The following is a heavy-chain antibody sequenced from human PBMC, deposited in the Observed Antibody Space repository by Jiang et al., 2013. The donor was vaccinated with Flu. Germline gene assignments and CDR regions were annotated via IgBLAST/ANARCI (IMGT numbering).Heavy chain of an antibody. Sequence: SGAEVKKPGASVKVSCEASQYTFTNYDLNWVRQATGQGLEWVGWLNPHSGNVAYAQKFQGRVIMTRDTSISTAYMELSSLRSEDTAVYYCARGKYSGPSYHYYGMDVWGQGTTVTVSS. J-gene: IGHJ6*02. D-gene: IGHD5-12*01. CDR1: QYTFTNYD. CDR2: LNPHSGNV. CDR3: ARGKYSGPSYHYYGMDV. V-gene: IGHV1-8*01.